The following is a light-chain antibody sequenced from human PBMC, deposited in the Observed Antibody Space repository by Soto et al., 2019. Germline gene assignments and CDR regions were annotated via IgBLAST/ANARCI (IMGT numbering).Light chain of an antibody. V-gene: IGKV3-20*01. CDR3: HHYGTFAFA. CDR2: GIS. CDR1: QNLNHNY. J-gene: IGKJ3*01. Sequence: EVVLTQSPGTLSLSPGERATLSCRASQNLNHNYFAWYQQIPSQGPRLLLYGISTRAAGVTDRFSGRGSEKEYALTFSRLEAQDYAVDDCHHYGTFAFAFGPG.